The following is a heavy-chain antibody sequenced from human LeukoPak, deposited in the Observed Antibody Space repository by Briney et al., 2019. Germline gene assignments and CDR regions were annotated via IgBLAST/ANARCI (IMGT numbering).Heavy chain of an antibody. V-gene: IGHV4-61*02. CDR3: ARSHGVTLATPFGY. Sequence: SETLSLTCTVSGGSISSGSYYWSWIRQPAGKGLEWIGRVYTSGSTSYNPSLKSRVIISVDTSKNQFSLNLDSVTAADTAVYYCARSHGVTLATPFGYWGQGTLVTVSS. CDR1: GGSISSGSYY. CDR2: VYTSGST. D-gene: IGHD2-15*01. J-gene: IGHJ4*02.